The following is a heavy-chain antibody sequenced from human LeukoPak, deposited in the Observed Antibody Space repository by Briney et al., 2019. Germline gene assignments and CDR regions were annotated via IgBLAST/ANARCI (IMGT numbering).Heavy chain of an antibody. CDR3: ARAVDSSAYYPY. Sequence: SETLSLTCTVSGGSISSYYWNWVRQPPGKGLEWIGYIYNSGSTNYNPSLKSRVTISVDTSKNHFSLKLSSVPAADTAVYYCARAVDSSAYYPYWGQGTLVTVSS. V-gene: IGHV4-59*01. CDR2: IYNSGST. J-gene: IGHJ4*02. CDR1: GGSISSYY. D-gene: IGHD3-22*01.